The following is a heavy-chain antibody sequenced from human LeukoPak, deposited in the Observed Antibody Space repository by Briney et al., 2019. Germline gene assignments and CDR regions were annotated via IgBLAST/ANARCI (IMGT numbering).Heavy chain of an antibody. CDR2: VYYSGST. D-gene: IGHD1-26*01. V-gene: IGHV4-39*01. CDR3: ANAASYSVDY. Sequence: PSETLSLTCTVSGASVSGSDSNWGWVRQPPGKGLEWIGNVYYSGSTAYNPSLKSRVTMSVDTSKNQFSLKLGSVTVADTAVYYCANAASYSVDYWGQGTLVTVSS. CDR1: GASVSGSDSN. J-gene: IGHJ4*02.